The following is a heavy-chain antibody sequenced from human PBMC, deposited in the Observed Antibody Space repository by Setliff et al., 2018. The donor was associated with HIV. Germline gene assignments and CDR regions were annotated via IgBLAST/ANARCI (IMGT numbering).Heavy chain of an antibody. CDR2: ISSTGTYI. V-gene: IGHV3-21*01. Sequence: GGSLRLSCAASGFNFSTHTMNWIRQAPGKGLEWVSSISSTGTYIYYADSVKGRFTISRDNAKNSLYLQMNSLRAEDTAVYYCARDIGSRGSSRYGKYFDLWGRGTLVTVSS. CDR1: GFNFSTHT. J-gene: IGHJ2*01. CDR3: ARDIGSRGSSRYGKYFDL. D-gene: IGHD6-13*01.